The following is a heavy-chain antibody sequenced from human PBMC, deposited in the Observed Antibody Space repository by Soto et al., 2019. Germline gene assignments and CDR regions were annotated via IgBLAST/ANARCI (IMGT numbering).Heavy chain of an antibody. V-gene: IGHV5-51*01. CDR2: IYPGDSDT. CDR1: GYMFSDYW. D-gene: IGHD3-22*01. J-gene: IGHJ4*02. CDR3: ARLHNYDDSGSSEGLDY. Sequence: GESLKISCEASGYMFSDYWIGWVRQMPGKGLEWMGIIYPGDSDTRYSPSFQGQVTISADKSVTTAYLQWRSLKASDTAIYYCARLHNYDDSGSSEGLDYWGQGTLVTVSS.